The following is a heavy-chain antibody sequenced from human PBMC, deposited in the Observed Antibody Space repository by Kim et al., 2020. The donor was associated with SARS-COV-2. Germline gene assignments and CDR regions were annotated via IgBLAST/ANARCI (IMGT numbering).Heavy chain of an antibody. CDR2: ISNDGTKK. CDR1: GFTFSSYA. D-gene: IGHD3-22*01. J-gene: IGHJ4*02. V-gene: IGHV3-30-3*01. CDR3: ARDRNSGYSFH. Sequence: GGSLRLSCAASGFTFSSYAMHWVRQAPGKGLEWVAVISNDGTKKYYTDSVKCRFTISRDNSKNTLYLQMNSLRTEDTAVYYCARDRNSGYSFHWGQGTLVTVSS.